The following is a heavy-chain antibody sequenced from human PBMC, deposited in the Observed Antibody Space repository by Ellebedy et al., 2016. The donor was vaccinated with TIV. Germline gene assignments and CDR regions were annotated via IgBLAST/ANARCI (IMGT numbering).Heavy chain of an antibody. V-gene: IGHV3-23*01. D-gene: IGHD1-26*01. Sequence: PGGSLRLSCAASGFSFRTYAMSWVRQAPGKGLEWVSFISGRAGDTYYADSVKGRFTISRDDSKNTLYLQMHSLKAEDTALYYCAKSQVGATFFDYWGQGTLVTISS. J-gene: IGHJ4*02. CDR2: ISGRAGDT. CDR3: AKSQVGATFFDY. CDR1: GFSFRTYA.